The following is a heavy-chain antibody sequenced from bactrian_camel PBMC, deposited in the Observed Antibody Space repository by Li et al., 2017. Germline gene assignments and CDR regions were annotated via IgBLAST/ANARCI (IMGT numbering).Heavy chain of an antibody. J-gene: IGHJ4*01. CDR3: AADMGPMGRGRVCSSYLYEYNY. CDR1: GFTMSKNY. V-gene: IGHV3S10*01. CDR2: TSPTGLT. Sequence: DVQLVESGGGFVQPGGSLRLSCVASGFTMSKNYIRWVRQAPGKGLEWVSSTSPTGLTYYADSVKGRFTISQDNAKNTVYLQMNSLKPEDTAVYYCAADMGPMGRGRVCSSYLYEYNYWGQGTQVTV. D-gene: IGHD3*01.